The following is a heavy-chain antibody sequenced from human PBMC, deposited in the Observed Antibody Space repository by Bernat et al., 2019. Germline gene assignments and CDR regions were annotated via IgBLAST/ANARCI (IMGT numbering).Heavy chain of an antibody. CDR2: IRSKAYGGTT. V-gene: IGHV3-49*04. D-gene: IGHD3-16*01. CDR3: TRDVWGLADLGGYFQH. CDR1: GFTFGDYA. J-gene: IGHJ1*01. Sequence: EVQLVESGGGLVQPGRSLRLSCTASGFTFGDYAMSWVRQAPGKGLEWVGFIRSKAYGGTTEYAASVKGRFTISRDDSKSIAYLQMNSLKTEDTAVYYCTRDVWGLADLGGYFQHWGQGTLVTVSS.